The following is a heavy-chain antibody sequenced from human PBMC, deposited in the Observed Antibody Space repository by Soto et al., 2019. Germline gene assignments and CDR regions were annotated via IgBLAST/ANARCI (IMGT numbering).Heavy chain of an antibody. CDR2: IVSDGSAK. Sequence: QVQLVESGGGVVKPGTPLRLSGAVSGFPFSTFGFHGVGQPQGKGLEWVAVIVSDGSAKYHAASVEGRFTISRDNSKDTLYLQMNSLRAEDTAVYYCARDDAFGNENGFDIWGQGTMVTVSS. V-gene: IGHV3-33*01. CDR1: GFPFSTFG. J-gene: IGHJ3*02. CDR3: ARDDAFGNENGFDI. D-gene: IGHD1-1*01.